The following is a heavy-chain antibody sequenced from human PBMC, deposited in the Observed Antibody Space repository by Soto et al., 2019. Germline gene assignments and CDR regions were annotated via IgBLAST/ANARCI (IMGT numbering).Heavy chain of an antibody. V-gene: IGHV3-23*01. D-gene: IGHD5-18*01. Sequence: GGSLRLSCEASGFTYTNYAVSWVRQAPGKGLEWVSTISGSAITTYYADSVKGRFTITRDNSKNTVYLEMNSLRAEDTAVYFCVTGYQSDYWGQGTLVTVSS. J-gene: IGHJ4*02. CDR2: ISGSAITT. CDR1: GFTYTNYA. CDR3: VTGYQSDY.